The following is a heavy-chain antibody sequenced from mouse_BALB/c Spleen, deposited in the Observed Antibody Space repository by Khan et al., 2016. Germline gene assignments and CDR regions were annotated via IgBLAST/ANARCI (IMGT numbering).Heavy chain of an antibody. D-gene: IGHD4-1*01. CDR3: ARTNRGY. CDR1: GYTFTNYG. CDR2: INTYTGEP. V-gene: IGHV9-3-1*01. J-gene: IGHJ2*01. Sequence: QIQLVQSGPELKKPGETVKISCKAPGYTFTNYGMNWVKQAPGKGLKWMGWINTYTGEPTYADDFKGRFAFSLETSASTAYLQINNLKNEVTATFFCARTNRGYWGQGTTLTVSS.